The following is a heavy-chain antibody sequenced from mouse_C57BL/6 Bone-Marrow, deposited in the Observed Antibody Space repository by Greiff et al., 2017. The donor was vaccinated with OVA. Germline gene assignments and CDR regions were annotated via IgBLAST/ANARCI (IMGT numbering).Heavy chain of an antibody. Sequence: VQVVESGPGLVQPSQSLSITCTVSGFSLTSYGVHWVRQPPGKGLEWLGVIWSGGSTDYNAAFISRLSISKGNSKSQVFFKMNSLQADDTAIYYCAKTGFITTVVATLDWYFDVWGTGTTVTVSS. CDR1: GFSLTSYG. V-gene: IGHV2-4*01. D-gene: IGHD1-1*01. CDR3: AKTGFITTVVATLDWYFDV. J-gene: IGHJ1*03. CDR2: IWSGGST.